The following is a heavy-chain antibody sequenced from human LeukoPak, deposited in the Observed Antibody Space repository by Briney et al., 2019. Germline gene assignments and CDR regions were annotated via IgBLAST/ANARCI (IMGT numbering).Heavy chain of an antibody. Sequence: GGSLRLSCAASGFTFSSHAMSRVRQAPGKGLEWVSGISVSGGSTYYADSVKGRFTISRDNSKNTLYLQMDSLRAEDTAVYYCAKDRVYSSSWYGGLDYWGQGTLVTVCS. CDR3: AKDRVYSSSWYGGLDY. J-gene: IGHJ4*02. V-gene: IGHV3-23*01. D-gene: IGHD6-13*01. CDR1: GFTFSSHA. CDR2: ISVSGGST.